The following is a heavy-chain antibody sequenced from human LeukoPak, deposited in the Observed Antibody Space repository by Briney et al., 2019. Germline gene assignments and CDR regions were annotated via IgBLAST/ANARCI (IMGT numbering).Heavy chain of an antibody. CDR2: INPNSGGT. CDR1: GYTFTGYY. D-gene: IGHD5-12*01. J-gene: IGHJ6*03. CDR3: ARGLKIVATIIYYYYYMDV. V-gene: IGHV1-2*02. Sequence: ASVKVSCKASGYTFTGYYMHWVRQAPGQGLEWMGWINPNSGGTNYAQKFQGRVTMTRDTSISTAYMELSSLRSEDTAVYYCARGLKIVATIIYYYYYMDVWGKGTTVTVSS.